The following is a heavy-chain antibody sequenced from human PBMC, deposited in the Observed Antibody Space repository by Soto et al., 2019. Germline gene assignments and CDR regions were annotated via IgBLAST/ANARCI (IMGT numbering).Heavy chain of an antibody. CDR2: IKQDGSER. D-gene: IGHD1-26*01. J-gene: IGHJ4*02. Sequence: HPGGSLRLSCAASGFTFSNYWMSWVRQVPGKGLEWVANIKQDGSERYFADSVKGRFTISRDNAKNSVYLQVNSLRAEDTAVYYCARGMVGDASASHFDYWGQGTLVTVSS. CDR3: ARGMVGDASASHFDY. V-gene: IGHV3-7*01. CDR1: GFTFSNYW.